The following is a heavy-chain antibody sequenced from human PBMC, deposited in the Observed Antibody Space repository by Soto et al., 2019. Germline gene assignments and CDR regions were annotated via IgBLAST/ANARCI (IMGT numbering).Heavy chain of an antibody. J-gene: IGHJ4*02. Sequence: QVQLVESGGDVVQPGRSLRLSCAASGFIFRSYGMHWVRQAPGKGLEWVAAIWYDGTKKYYADSVTGRFTISRDNSKNTLYLKMNSLRDEDTAVYYCARAYDILTRYFDCWGQGTLVAVPS. CDR2: IWYDGTKK. CDR3: ARAYDILTRYFDC. CDR1: GFIFRSYG. D-gene: IGHD3-9*01. V-gene: IGHV3-33*01.